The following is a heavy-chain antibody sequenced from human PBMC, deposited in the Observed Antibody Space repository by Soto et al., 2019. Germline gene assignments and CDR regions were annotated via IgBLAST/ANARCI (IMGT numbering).Heavy chain of an antibody. D-gene: IGHD3-3*01. CDR1: GFAFSNSW. Sequence: GGSLRLSCAASGFAFSNSWMSWVRQAPGKGLEWVANMKEDGTEIWYMDSVKGRFTISRDNSKNTLYLQMNSLRAEDTAVFYCAKAPYDFWSGYYDFYFDYWGQGTLVTVSS. V-gene: IGHV3-7*01. CDR2: MKEDGTEI. CDR3: AKAPYDFWSGYYDFYFDY. J-gene: IGHJ4*02.